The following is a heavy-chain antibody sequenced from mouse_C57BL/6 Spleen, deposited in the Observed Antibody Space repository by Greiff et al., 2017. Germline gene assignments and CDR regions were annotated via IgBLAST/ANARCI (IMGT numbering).Heavy chain of an antibody. J-gene: IGHJ2*01. CDR2: ISYDGSN. V-gene: IGHV3-6*01. D-gene: IGHD1-1*01. CDR3: ARRGESYYGSSWYFDY. Sequence: EVHLVESGPGLVKPSQSLSLTCSVTGYSITSGYYWNWIRQFPGNKLEWMGYISYDGSNNYNPSLKNRISLTLDTSKNQFFLKLNSVTTEDTATYYCARRGESYYGSSWYFDYWGQGTTLTVSS. CDR1: GYSITSGYY.